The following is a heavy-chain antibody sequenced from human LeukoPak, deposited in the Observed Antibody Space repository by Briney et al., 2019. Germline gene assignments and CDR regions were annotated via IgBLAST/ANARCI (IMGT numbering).Heavy chain of an antibody. D-gene: IGHD3-22*01. CDR2: ISYDGSSK. J-gene: IGHJ6*02. V-gene: IGHV3-30*03. CDR1: GFTFSSYG. CDR3: ARDQGVVVHGKYHYYGMDV. Sequence: QPGRSLRLSCAASGFTFSSYGIHWVRQAPGKGLEWVAAISYDGSSKYYADSVKGRFTISRDNSKNTLYLQMNSLRAEDTAVYYCARDQGVVVHGKYHYYGMDVWGRGTTVTVSS.